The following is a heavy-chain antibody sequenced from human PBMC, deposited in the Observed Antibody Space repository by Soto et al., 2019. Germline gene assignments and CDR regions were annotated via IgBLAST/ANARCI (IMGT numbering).Heavy chain of an antibody. CDR1: GYTFSSYA. D-gene: IGHD3-10*01. J-gene: IGHJ4*02. V-gene: IGHV1-3*01. CDR2: INAGNGNT. Sequence: QVQLVQSGAEVEKPGASVKVSCKASGYTFSSYALHWVRQAPGQRLEWMGWINAGNGNTKYSQKFQGRVTFTRDTSASTAYMELSSLRSEDTAVYYCASPSYGSGSYYWGQGTLVTVSS. CDR3: ASPSYGSGSYY.